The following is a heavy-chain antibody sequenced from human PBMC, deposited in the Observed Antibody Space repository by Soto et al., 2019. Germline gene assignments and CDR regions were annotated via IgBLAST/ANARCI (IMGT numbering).Heavy chain of an antibody. Sequence: ASVKVSCKASGYTFTSYDINWVRQATGRGLEWMGWMNPNSGNTGYAQKFQGRVTMTRNTSISTAYMELSSLRSEDTAVYYCARAQEMATISFDYWGQGTLVTVSS. D-gene: IGHD5-12*01. CDR1: GYTFTSYD. CDR2: MNPNSGNT. J-gene: IGHJ4*02. V-gene: IGHV1-8*01. CDR3: ARAQEMATISFDY.